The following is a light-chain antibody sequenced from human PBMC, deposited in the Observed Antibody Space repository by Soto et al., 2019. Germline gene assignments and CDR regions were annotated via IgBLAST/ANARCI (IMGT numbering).Light chain of an antibody. Sequence: QSVLPQPASVSGSPGQSITISCTGTSRDVGGYDYVSWYQHYPGKAPKLMIHDVSNRPSGVSNRFSGSKSGDTASLTISGLQAEDEADYYCSSSTSSGHFVFGTGTKVPVL. CDR2: DVS. V-gene: IGLV2-14*01. CDR3: SSSTSSGHFV. J-gene: IGLJ1*01. CDR1: SRDVGGYDY.